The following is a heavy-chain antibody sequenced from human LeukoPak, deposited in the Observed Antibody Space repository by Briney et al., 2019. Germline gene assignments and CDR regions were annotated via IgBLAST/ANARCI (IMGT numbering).Heavy chain of an antibody. Sequence: SETLSLTCTVSGDSISNYYWSWIRQPPGKGLEWIGYVSYSGSTNYNPSLKSRVTISGDTSKNQFSLKLTSVTAADTAVYYCARTGMVATDFDYWGQGTLVTVSS. CDR2: VSYSGST. CDR3: ARTGMVATDFDY. CDR1: GDSISNYY. V-gene: IGHV4-59*01. D-gene: IGHD5-12*01. J-gene: IGHJ4*02.